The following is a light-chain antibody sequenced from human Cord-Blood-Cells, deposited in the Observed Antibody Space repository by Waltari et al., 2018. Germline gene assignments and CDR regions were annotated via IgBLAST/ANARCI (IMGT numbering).Light chain of an antibody. J-gene: IGKJ2*01. CDR3: QQYGSSPYT. CDR2: GAS. Sequence: EIVLTQSPGTLSLSPGERATLSCRASQSVSSSYLAWYQQKPGQAPRLLIYGASSRATGIPDRFSGSRSGTDFTLTFSRLEPEDFAVYYCQQYGSSPYTFGQGTKLEIK. V-gene: IGKV3-20*01. CDR1: QSVSSSY.